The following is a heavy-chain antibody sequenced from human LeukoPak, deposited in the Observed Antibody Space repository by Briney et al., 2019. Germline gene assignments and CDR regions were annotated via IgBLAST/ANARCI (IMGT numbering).Heavy chain of an antibody. J-gene: IGHJ4*02. Sequence: SETLSLTCTVSGGSISSSSYYWGWIRQPPGKGLEGIGSIYYSGSTYYNPSLKSRVTISVDTSKNQFSLKLSSVTAADTAVYYCARQGLDYDILTGYDYWGQGTLVTVSS. D-gene: IGHD3-9*01. CDR1: GGSISSSSYY. V-gene: IGHV4-39*01. CDR3: ARQGLDYDILTGYDY. CDR2: IYYSGST.